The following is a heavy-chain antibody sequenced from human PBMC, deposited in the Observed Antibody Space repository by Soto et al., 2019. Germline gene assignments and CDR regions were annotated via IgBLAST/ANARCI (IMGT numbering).Heavy chain of an antibody. V-gene: IGHV3-23*01. CDR1: GLSFDNYA. Sequence: EVQFLESGGGVVRPGGSLRLSCVASGLSFDNYAMTWVRQSPGKGLEWLACITGNGAGTSYTDSVRGRFTISRDNSKNTLYLQMDSLRADDTAVYYCGKDPNGDYFGTVDFWGQGTTVTVSS. J-gene: IGHJ3*01. D-gene: IGHD4-17*01. CDR3: GKDPNGDYFGTVDF. CDR2: ITGNGAGT.